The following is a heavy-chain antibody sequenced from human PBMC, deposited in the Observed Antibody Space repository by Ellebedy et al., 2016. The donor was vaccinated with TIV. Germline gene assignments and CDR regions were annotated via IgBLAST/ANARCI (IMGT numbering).Heavy chain of an antibody. V-gene: IGHV1-69*04. J-gene: IGHJ2*01. D-gene: IGHD2-15*01. Sequence: AASVKVSCKASGGTFSSYAISWVRQAPGQGLEWMGRIIPILGIANYSQKFQGRVTITAAKSTSTAYMELSSLSSEDTAVYYCARENPNYCSGGSCYHNWYFDLWGRGTLVTVSS. CDR1: GGTFSSYA. CDR3: ARENPNYCSGGSCYHNWYFDL. CDR2: IIPILGIA.